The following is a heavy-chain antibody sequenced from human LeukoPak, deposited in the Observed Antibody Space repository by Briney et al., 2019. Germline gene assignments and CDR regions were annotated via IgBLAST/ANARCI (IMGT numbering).Heavy chain of an antibody. CDR2: ISFDGTNK. Sequence: GGCLRLSCAASGFTFSSYAMHWVRQAPGKGLDWVAVISFDGTNKHYADSVKGRFTISRDNSKNTLYLQMNSLRPEDTAVYFCARDLISWYYFDYWGQGTLVTVSS. CDR3: ARDLISWYYFDY. V-gene: IGHV3-30*04. J-gene: IGHJ4*02. D-gene: IGHD6-13*01. CDR1: GFTFSSYA.